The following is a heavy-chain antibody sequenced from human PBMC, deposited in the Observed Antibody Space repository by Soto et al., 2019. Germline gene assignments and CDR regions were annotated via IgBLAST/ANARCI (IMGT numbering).Heavy chain of an antibody. Sequence: PGESLRISCKDSGYSFSRNWIAWVRQLPAKRLEWMGVIFSGDSDTRFSPSFQRQVAVSVDKTISTAYLQWSSLKASDTAMYYCGRHYNGSDYWGPGTLVTVSS. CDR3: GRHYNGSDY. D-gene: IGHD1-1*01. V-gene: IGHV5-51*01. CDR2: IFSGDSDT. CDR1: GYSFSRNW. J-gene: IGHJ4*02.